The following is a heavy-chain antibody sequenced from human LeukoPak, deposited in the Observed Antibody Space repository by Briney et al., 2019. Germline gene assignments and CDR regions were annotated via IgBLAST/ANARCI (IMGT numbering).Heavy chain of an antibody. CDR1: GGSISSHY. Sequence: SETLSLTCTVSGGSISSHYWAWIRQPPGKGLEWIGYISYTGSTNYNPSLKRRVTISVDTSKTQFSLKLTSATAAQTAVYHCARQGYSSNWYDSWGQGTLVTASS. D-gene: IGHD6-13*01. CDR2: ISYTGST. J-gene: IGHJ5*01. V-gene: IGHV4-59*11. CDR3: ARQGYSSNWYDS.